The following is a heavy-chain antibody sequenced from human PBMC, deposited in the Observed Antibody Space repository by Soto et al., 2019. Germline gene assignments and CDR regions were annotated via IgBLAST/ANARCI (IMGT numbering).Heavy chain of an antibody. CDR2: INAGNGNT. V-gene: IGHV1-3*01. J-gene: IGHJ4*02. Sequence: QVQLVQSGAEVKKPGASVKVSCKASGYTFTSYAMHWVRQAPGQRLEWMGWINAGNGNTKYSQKFQGRVTITRDTPASTADMELSSLRSEDTAVYYCARREDSSSWYGYWGQGTLVTVSS. CDR3: ARREDSSSWYGY. D-gene: IGHD6-13*01. CDR1: GYTFTSYA.